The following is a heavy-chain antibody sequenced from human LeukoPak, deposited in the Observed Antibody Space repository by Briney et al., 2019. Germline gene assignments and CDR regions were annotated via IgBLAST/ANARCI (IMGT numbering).Heavy chain of an antibody. Sequence: PSETLSLTCAVSGYSISSGYYWGWIRQPPGKGLEWIGSIYHSGSTYYNPSLKSRVTISVDTSKNQFSLKLSSVTAAGAAVYYCARAYSGSYPYYFDYWGQGTLVTVSS. CDR2: IYHSGST. J-gene: IGHJ4*02. D-gene: IGHD1-26*01. V-gene: IGHV4-38-2*01. CDR1: GYSISSGYY. CDR3: ARAYSGSYPYYFDY.